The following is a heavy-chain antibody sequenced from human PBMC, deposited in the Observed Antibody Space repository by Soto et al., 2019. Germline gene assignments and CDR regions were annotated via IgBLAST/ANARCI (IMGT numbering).Heavy chain of an antibody. CDR3: ARDQRGYNYGFRFDQ. J-gene: IGHJ4*02. CDR2: ISSRSSYT. D-gene: IGHD5-18*01. V-gene: IGHV3-11*05. Sequence: GVSLRLSCAASGFTFTDYYMSWIRQAPGRGLEWLSYISSRSSYTNYADSVKGRFTISRDNAKNSLYLEMNSLRVEDTAVYYCARDQRGYNYGFRFDQWGQGILVTVS. CDR1: GFTFTDYY.